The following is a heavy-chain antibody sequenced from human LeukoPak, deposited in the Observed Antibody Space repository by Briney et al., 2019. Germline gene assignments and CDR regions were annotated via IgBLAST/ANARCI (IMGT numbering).Heavy chain of an antibody. CDR3: AGHLSDSGGSWFDP. V-gene: IGHV4-39*01. D-gene: IGHD2-15*01. CDR2: SYYTGSI. Sequence: PSETLSLTCTVSGGSISRSAYYWGWIRQPPGKGLDWIGSSYYTGSIYYIPSLKSRAAILIDMSKNQRSLKLSSVTAADTAVYYCAGHLSDSGGSWFDPWGQGTLVTVSS. CDR1: GGSISRSAYY. J-gene: IGHJ5*02.